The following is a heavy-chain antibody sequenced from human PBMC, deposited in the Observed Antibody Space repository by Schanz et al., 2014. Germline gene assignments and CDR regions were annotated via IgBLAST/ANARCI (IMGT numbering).Heavy chain of an antibody. V-gene: IGHV7-4-1*02. CDR2: INSNTGNP. Sequence: QVQLVQSGAEVKKPGASVKVSCKASGYTFNNYTYVMIWVRQAPGQGLEWMGWINSNTGNPTYAPAFTGRFVFSLDTSVSTAYLQIIGLQAEDSAVFYCARGRGGNTGYEAADYWGQGTRVTVSS. CDR3: ARGRGGNTGYEAADY. J-gene: IGHJ4*02. D-gene: IGHD5-12*01. CDR1: GYTFNNYT.